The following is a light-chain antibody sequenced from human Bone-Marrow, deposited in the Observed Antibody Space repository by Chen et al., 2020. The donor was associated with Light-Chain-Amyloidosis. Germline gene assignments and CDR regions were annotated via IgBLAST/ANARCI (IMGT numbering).Light chain of an antibody. V-gene: IGLV3-21*02. CDR3: QVWDRSSDRPV. J-gene: IGLJ3*02. CDR1: NIGSTS. Sequence: SYVLTQPSSVSVAPGQTATIACGGNNIGSTSVHWYQQTPGQASLLVVYDDSDRPSGIPERLSGSNSGNTATLTIGRVEAGDEADYYCQVWDRSSDRPVFGGGTKLTVL. CDR2: DDS.